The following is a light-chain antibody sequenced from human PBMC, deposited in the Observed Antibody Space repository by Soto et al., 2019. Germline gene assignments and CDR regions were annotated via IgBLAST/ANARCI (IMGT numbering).Light chain of an antibody. CDR1: SSNIGNNY. J-gene: IGLJ2*01. CDR2: DND. V-gene: IGLV1-51*01. Sequence: QSVLTQPPSVSAAPGQTVTISCSGSSSNIGNNYVFWYQQLPGTAPKLLIYDNDKRPSGIPDRFSGSKSGTSATLGITGPETGDEADYYCATLDRSLSVGVFGGGTKLTVL. CDR3: ATLDRSLSVGV.